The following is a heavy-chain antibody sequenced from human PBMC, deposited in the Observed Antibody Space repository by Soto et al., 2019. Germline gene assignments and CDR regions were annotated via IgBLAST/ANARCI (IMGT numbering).Heavy chain of an antibody. J-gene: IGHJ4*02. CDR1: GFSFGVSGVG. CDR2: VFWNDDK. CDR3: ARAYTYDFDH. D-gene: IGHD2-21*01. V-gene: IGHV2-5*01. Sequence: QITLKESGPTLVKPTQTLTLTCTFSGFSFGVSGVGVGWIRQPPGRALEWLGLVFWNDDKRYSPSLESRLTLTKDTSNHQVVLTVSNLYPGDTGTYYCARAYTYDFDHWGQGTLVTVSS.